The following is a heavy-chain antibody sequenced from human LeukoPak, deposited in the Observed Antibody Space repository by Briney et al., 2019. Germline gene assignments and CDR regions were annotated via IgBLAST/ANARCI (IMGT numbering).Heavy chain of an antibody. CDR2: INPNTGDP. Sequence: ASVKVSCKASGYTFSGSYMHWVRQAPGQGLEWMGWINPNTGDPYYAQKFQGRVTMTRDTSISTDYMELSTLRSDDTAVYYCARKGADYGDYDYWGQGTLVTVSS. CDR3: ARKGADYGDYDY. J-gene: IGHJ4*02. CDR1: GYTFSGSY. D-gene: IGHD4-17*01. V-gene: IGHV1-2*02.